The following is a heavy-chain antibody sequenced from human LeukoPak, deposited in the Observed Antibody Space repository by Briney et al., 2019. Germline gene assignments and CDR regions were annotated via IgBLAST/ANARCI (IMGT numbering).Heavy chain of an antibody. Sequence: SETLSFTCTVSGGSISSYYWSWIRQPPGKGLEWIGYIYYSGSTNYNPSLKSRVTISVDTSKNQFSLKLSSVTAADTAVYYCARDRRGYDYYYYYYGMDVWGQGTTVTVSS. CDR1: GGSISSYY. V-gene: IGHV4-59*01. CDR3: ARDRRGYDYYYYYYGMDV. J-gene: IGHJ6*02. CDR2: IYYSGST. D-gene: IGHD5-12*01.